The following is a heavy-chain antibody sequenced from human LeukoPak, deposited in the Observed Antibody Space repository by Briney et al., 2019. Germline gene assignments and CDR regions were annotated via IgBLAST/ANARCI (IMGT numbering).Heavy chain of an antibody. CDR2: ISYDGSNK. Sequence: GGSLRLSCAASGFTFSSYAMHWVRQAPGKGLEWVAVISYDGSNKYYADSVKGRFTISRDNSKNTLYLQMNSLRAEDTAVYYCARSIAVAGDYYYGMDAWGQGTTVTVSS. V-gene: IGHV3-30-3*01. J-gene: IGHJ6*02. CDR3: ARSIAVAGDYYYGMDA. D-gene: IGHD6-19*01. CDR1: GFTFSSYA.